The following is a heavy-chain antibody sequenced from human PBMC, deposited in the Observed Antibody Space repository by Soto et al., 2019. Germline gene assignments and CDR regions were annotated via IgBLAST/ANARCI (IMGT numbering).Heavy chain of an antibody. Sequence: ASVKVSCKVSGYTLTELSMHRVRQAPGKGLEWMGGFDPEDGETIYAQKFQGRVTMTEDTSTDTAYMELSSLRSEDTAVYYCATGERYCSSTSCSIFDYWGQGTLVTVSS. J-gene: IGHJ4*02. V-gene: IGHV1-24*01. D-gene: IGHD2-2*01. CDR1: GYTLTELS. CDR3: ATGERYCSSTSCSIFDY. CDR2: FDPEDGET.